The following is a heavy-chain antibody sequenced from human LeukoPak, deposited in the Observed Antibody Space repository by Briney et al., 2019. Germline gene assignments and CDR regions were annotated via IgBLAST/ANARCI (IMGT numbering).Heavy chain of an antibody. CDR3: ARGVAAGYDY. J-gene: IGHJ4*02. V-gene: IGHV1-8*01. D-gene: IGHD6-13*01. Sequence: ASVKVSCKASGYTFTSYHINWVRQATGQGLEWMGWMIPNSGDTGFAQKFQGRVTMTRNTSITTAYMELSSLRSDDTAIYYCARGVAAGYDYWGQGTLVTVSS. CDR1: GYTFTSYH. CDR2: MIPNSGDT.